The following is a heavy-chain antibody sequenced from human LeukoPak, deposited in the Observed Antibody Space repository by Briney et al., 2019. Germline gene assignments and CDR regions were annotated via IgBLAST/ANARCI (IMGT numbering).Heavy chain of an antibody. CDR1: GFTFSSYA. CDR3: AKGSGSSWCFRILYNWSDP. V-gene: IGHV3-23*01. CDR2: ISGSGGST. Sequence: GGSLRLSCAASGFTFSSYAMSWVRQAPGRGLEWVSAISGSGGSTYYADSVKGRFTISRDNSKNTLYLQMNSLRAEDTAVYYCAKGSGSSWCFRILYNWSDPWGQGTLVTVSS. D-gene: IGHD6-13*01. J-gene: IGHJ5*02.